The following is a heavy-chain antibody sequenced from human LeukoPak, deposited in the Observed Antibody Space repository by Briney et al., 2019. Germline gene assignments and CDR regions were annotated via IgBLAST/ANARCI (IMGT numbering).Heavy chain of an antibody. V-gene: IGHV5-51*01. Sequence: GESLKISCKGSGSSFTSYWIGWVRQLPGKGLEWMGIIYPGDSDTRYGPSFQGQVTISADKSISTAYLQWSSLKASDTAMYYCARSAAGTTNWFDPWGQGTLVTVSS. CDR3: ARSAAGTTNWFDP. CDR1: GSSFTSYW. J-gene: IGHJ5*02. CDR2: IYPGDSDT. D-gene: IGHD6-13*01.